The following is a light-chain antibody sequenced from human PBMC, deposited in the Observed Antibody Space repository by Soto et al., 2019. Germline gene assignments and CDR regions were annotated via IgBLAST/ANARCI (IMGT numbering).Light chain of an antibody. CDR3: QQRSNWPPVT. CDR1: QSVSSY. CDR2: DAS. J-gene: IGKJ4*01. Sequence: EIVLTQSPATLSLSPGERATLSCRASQSVSSYLAWYQQKPGQAPRLLIYDASNRATGIPARFSGSGSGTDFTLTISSLEPADFASYFCQQRSNWPPVTFGVGTKVEIK. V-gene: IGKV3-11*01.